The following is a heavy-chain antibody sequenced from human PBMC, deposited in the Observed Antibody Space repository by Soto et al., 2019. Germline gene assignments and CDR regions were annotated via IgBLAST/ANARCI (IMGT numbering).Heavy chain of an antibody. CDR2: IYHSGST. J-gene: IGHJ2*01. Sequence: PSETLSLTRAVSGDSINPGFNWAWVRHPPEKGLEWIGSIYHSGSTYYTLSLKSRVTISSDASKNQISLKLSSVTAAESALDYVARDSATGLHRREFWGPGTRVTV. CDR3: ARDSATGLHRREF. D-gene: IGHD3-16*01. CDR1: GDSINPGFN. V-gene: IGHV4-38-2*02.